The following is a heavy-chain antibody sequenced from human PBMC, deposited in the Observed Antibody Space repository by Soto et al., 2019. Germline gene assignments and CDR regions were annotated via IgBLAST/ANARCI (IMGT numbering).Heavy chain of an antibody. D-gene: IGHD6-6*01. CDR1: GYPFTSYG. CDR2: ISAYNGNT. J-gene: IGHJ6*01. CDR3: ATPLTEYSSSADYDYYYGMDV. V-gene: IGHV1-18*01. Sequence: ASVKVSCKASGYPFTSYGISWVRQAPGRGLEWMGWISAYNGNTNYAQKLQGRVTMTTDTSTSTAYMEMRSLRSDDTAVYYCATPLTEYSSSADYDYYYGMDVWGQGTTVTVSS.